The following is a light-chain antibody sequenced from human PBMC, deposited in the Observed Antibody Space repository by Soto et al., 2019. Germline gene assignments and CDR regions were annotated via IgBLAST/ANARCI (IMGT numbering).Light chain of an antibody. J-gene: IGKJ1*01. CDR1: QSVFNTY. CDR2: GTS. V-gene: IGKV3-20*01. Sequence: EIVLTQSPGTLSLSPGERAALTCRASQSVFNTYLAWYQQKPGQAPRLLIYGTSNRAAGIPDRFTGSGSGTDFTLTISRLEPEDFAMYYCQQFGTSPQTFGQGTRVEIK. CDR3: QQFGTSPQT.